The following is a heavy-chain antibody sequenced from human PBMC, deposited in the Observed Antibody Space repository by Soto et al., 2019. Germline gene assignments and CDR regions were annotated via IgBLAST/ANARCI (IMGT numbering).Heavy chain of an antibody. CDR2: IHQDGSEK. CDR1: GFTFSSYW. J-gene: IGHJ4*02. V-gene: IGHV3-7*01. D-gene: IGHD1-20*01. CDR3: ARGYNNALDY. Sequence: EVQLVESGGGLVQPGGSLRLSCAVSGFTFSSYWMGWVRQAPGKGLEWVANIHQDGSEKYYVDSVRGRFTISRDNAKNSLSLQVNSLRAEDTAVYYCARGYNNALDYWGQGTLVTVSS.